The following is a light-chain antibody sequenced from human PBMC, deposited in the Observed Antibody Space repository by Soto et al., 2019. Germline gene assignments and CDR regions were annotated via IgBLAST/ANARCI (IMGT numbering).Light chain of an antibody. CDR1: QSISNY. CDR2: AAS. V-gene: IGKV1-39*01. Sequence: DIQMTQSPSSLSASVGDRVTITCRASQSISNYLNWYQQKPGKAPKLLIYAASSLQSGVPSRFSGSGSGTDFTLTISSLQPEDSATYYCQQRYSTPHTFGPGTKVEIK. J-gene: IGKJ3*01. CDR3: QQRYSTPHT.